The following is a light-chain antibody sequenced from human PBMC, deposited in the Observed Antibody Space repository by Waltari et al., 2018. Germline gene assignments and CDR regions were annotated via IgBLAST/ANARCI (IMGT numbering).Light chain of an antibody. CDR3: ATWDTSLGDLWV. CDR2: NNN. V-gene: IGLV1-51*01. Sequence: QSVLTQPPSVSAAPGQPVTIACSGRSPNLGSTFVSWYQHLPRTAPKVLIYNNNERPSGIPDRFSGSTSGTSATLVITGLQTGDEADYYCATWDTSLGDLWVFGGGTRLTVL. J-gene: IGLJ3*02. CDR1: SPNLGSTF.